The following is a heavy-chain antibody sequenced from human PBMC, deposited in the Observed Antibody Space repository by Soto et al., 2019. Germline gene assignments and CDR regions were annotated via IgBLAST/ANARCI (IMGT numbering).Heavy chain of an antibody. D-gene: IGHD3-22*01. CDR3: ARDRGPSSGYYPYWFDP. V-gene: IGHV1-69*12. J-gene: IGHJ5*02. Sequence: QVQLVQSGAEVKKPGSSVKVSCKASGGTFSSYAINWVRQAPGQGLEWMGGIIPIIGTANYAQKFQGRVTITADESTSTAYMEPSSLRPKDTAVYYCARDRGPSSGYYPYWFDPWGQGTLVSVSS. CDR1: GGTFSSYA. CDR2: IIPIIGTA.